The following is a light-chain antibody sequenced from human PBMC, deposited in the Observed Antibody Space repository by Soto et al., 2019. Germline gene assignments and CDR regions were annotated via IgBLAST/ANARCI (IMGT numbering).Light chain of an antibody. CDR2: VAS. CDR3: QQYNVWPLA. V-gene: IGKV3-15*01. J-gene: IGKJ4*01. Sequence: EIVMTQSPVTLSVSPGDRATLSCRASQSVNSNLAWYQQKPGQTPKILIYVASTRATDIPARFSGSGSGTEFTLTICRLQYEDFAVYYCQQYNVWPLAFGGGTKVEFK. CDR1: QSVNSN.